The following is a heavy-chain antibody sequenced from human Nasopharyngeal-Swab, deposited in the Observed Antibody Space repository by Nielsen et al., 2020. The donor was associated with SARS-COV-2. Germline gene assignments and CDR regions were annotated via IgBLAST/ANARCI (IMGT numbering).Heavy chain of an antibody. CDR3: ARDRGGVYYYYGMDV. Sequence: GESLKISCAASGFTVSSNYMSWVRQAPGKGLEWVSVIYSGGSTYYADSVKGRFTISRDNSKNTLYLRMNSLRAEDTAVYYCARDRGGVYYYYGMDVWGQGTTVTVSS. V-gene: IGHV3-53*01. CDR2: IYSGGST. D-gene: IGHD3-10*01. CDR1: GFTVSSNY. J-gene: IGHJ6*02.